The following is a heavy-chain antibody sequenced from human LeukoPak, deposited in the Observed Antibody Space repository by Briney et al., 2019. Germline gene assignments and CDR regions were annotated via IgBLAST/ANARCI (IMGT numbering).Heavy chain of an antibody. J-gene: IGHJ3*02. Sequence: GGSLRLSCAASGFTFSSYWISWVRQAPGKGLEWVANIKQDGSEKYYVDSVKGRFTISRDNAKNSLYLQMNSLRAEDTAVYYCARDLYGSGPETIWGQGTMVTVSS. V-gene: IGHV3-7*01. CDR3: ARDLYGSGPETI. CDR1: GFTFSSYW. CDR2: IKQDGSEK. D-gene: IGHD3-10*01.